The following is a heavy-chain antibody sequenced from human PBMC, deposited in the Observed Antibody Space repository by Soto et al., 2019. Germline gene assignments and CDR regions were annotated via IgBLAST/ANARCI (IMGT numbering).Heavy chain of an antibody. CDR2: IYSDGSRT. CDR3: ARCVSVWDYFDY. V-gene: IGHV3-74*01. CDR1: GFTFSNYW. D-gene: IGHD1-20*01. Sequence: GGSLRLSCAASGFTFSNYWMHWVRQAPGKGLVWVSRIYSDGSRTSYADSVKGQFTISRDNAKNTLYLQMNSLRAEDTAVYYCARCVSVWDYFDYWGQGTLVTVSS. J-gene: IGHJ4*02.